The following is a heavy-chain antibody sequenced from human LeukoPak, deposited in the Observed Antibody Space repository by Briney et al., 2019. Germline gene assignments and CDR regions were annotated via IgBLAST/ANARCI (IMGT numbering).Heavy chain of an antibody. J-gene: IGHJ4*02. CDR1: GFTFSSQA. CDR2: ISGSYSST. V-gene: IGHV3-23*01. CDR3: ARAGSHWHYVY. D-gene: IGHD3-10*01. Sequence: GGSLRLSCAASGFTFSSQAMSWVRQAPGKGLEWVSTISGSYSSTYYADSVKGRFTISRDNSKNTLFLQMNSLRAEDTAVYYCARAGSHWHYVYWGQGTVVTVSS.